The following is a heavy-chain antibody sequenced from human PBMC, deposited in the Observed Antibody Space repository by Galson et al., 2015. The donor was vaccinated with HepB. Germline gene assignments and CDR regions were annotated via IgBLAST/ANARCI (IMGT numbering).Heavy chain of an antibody. CDR3: ARQRDYASPRIDY. CDR2: IEPSDSYT. V-gene: IGHV5-10-1*01. Sequence: QSGAEVKKPGESLRISCKASGYNFTSYWITWVRQMPGKGLEWMGRIEPSDSYTNYSPSFQGHVTISADKSISTAYLQWSSLKASDTAMYYCARQRDYASPRIDYWGQGILVTVSS. J-gene: IGHJ4*02. D-gene: IGHD4-17*01. CDR1: GYNFTSYW.